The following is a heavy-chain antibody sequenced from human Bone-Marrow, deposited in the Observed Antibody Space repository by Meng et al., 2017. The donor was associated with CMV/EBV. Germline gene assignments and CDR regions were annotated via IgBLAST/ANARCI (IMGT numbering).Heavy chain of an antibody. V-gene: IGHV3-53*01. Sequence: GESLKISCAASGFTVSSYYITWVRQAPGKGLEWVSIIYSAGSTYYADSVKGRFTISRDNSKNTLYLQMNSLRAEDTAVYYCAREDEAGWLQSYYYYYGMDVWGQGTTVTVSS. CDR2: IYSAGST. J-gene: IGHJ6*02. CDR1: GFTVSSYY. CDR3: AREDEAGWLQSYYYYYGMDV. D-gene: IGHD5-24*01.